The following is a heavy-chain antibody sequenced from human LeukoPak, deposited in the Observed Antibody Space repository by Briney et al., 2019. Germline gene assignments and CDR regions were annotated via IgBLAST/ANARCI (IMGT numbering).Heavy chain of an antibody. D-gene: IGHD3-16*02. Sequence: GGSLRLSCAASGFTFSSYAMSWVRQAPGKGLEWVSAISGSGGSTYYADSVKGQFTISRDNSKNTLYLQMNSLRAEDTAVYYCAKETYDYVWGSYRYGAFDIWGQGTMVTVSS. CDR1: GFTFSSYA. V-gene: IGHV3-23*01. CDR2: ISGSGGST. CDR3: AKETYDYVWGSYRYGAFDI. J-gene: IGHJ3*02.